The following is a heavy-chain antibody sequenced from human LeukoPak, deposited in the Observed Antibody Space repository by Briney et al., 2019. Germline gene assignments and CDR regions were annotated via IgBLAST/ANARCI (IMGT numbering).Heavy chain of an antibody. V-gene: IGHV4-34*01. J-gene: IGHJ6*02. CDR1: GESFSGYY. CDR2: INHSGST. Sequence: SETLSLTCAVYGESFSGYYWSRIRQPPGKGLEWIGEINHSGSTNYNPSLKSRVTISVDTSKNQFSLKLSSVTAADTAVYYCARSPNSYDGMDVWGQGTTVTVSS. D-gene: IGHD5-24*01. CDR3: ARSPNSYDGMDV.